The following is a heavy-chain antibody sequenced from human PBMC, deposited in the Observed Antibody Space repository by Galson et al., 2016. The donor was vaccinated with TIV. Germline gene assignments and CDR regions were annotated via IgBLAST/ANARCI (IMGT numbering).Heavy chain of an antibody. V-gene: IGHV1-2*02. CDR2: IIPNSGGT. CDR3: ARGVAVAGYFDY. Sequence: MGWIIPNSGGTNYAQKFQGRVTITRDKSMRTAYMELSRLRSDDTAVYYCARGVAVAGYFDYWGQGTLVTVSS. D-gene: IGHD6-19*01. J-gene: IGHJ4*02.